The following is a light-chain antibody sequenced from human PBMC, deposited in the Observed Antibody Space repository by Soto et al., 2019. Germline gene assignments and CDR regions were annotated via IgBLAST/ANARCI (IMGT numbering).Light chain of an antibody. CDR2: AVS. V-gene: IGKV3-15*01. CDR3: QQYNTWPRT. CDR1: QSVGST. J-gene: IGKJ1*01. Sequence: EIVMTQSPATLSVSPGERATLSCRASQSVGSTLAWYQQKPGLAPRLLMFAVSTRAAGIPARFSGSGSGTEFTLTISSLQSEDFAVYYCQQYNTWPRTFGQGTKVEIK.